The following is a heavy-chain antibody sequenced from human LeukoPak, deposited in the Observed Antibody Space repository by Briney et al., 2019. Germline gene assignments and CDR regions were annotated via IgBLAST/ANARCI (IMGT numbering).Heavy chain of an antibody. Sequence: GASXKVSCKASGGTFISYAISWVRQAPGQGLEWMGRIIPIFGTANYAQKFHGRVTITTDESTSTAYMELSSLRSEDTAVYYCATHSSGSNTYYYYYMDVWGKGTTVTVSS. CDR1: GGTFISYA. V-gene: IGHV1-69*05. D-gene: IGHD6-19*01. CDR2: IIPIFGTA. CDR3: ATHSSGSNTYYYYYMDV. J-gene: IGHJ6*03.